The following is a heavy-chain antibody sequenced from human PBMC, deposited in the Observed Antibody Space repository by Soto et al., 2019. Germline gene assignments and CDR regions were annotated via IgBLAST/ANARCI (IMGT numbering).Heavy chain of an antibody. V-gene: IGHV3-53*02. D-gene: IGHD4-17*01. J-gene: IGHJ3*02. CDR2: IYSGGAT. Sequence: VQLVETGGDLIQPGGSLRLSCAASGFTVSSKYMSWVRQAPGKGLEWVSIIYSGGATYYADSVKGRFTISRDNSKNTLYLQMYSLRADDTAVYYCARGTEYGDSRGAFDIWGQGTMVTVSS. CDR3: ARGTEYGDSRGAFDI. CDR1: GFTVSSKY.